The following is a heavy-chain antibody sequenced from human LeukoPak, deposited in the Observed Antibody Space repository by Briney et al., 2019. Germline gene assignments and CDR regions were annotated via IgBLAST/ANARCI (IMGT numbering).Heavy chain of an antibody. V-gene: IGHV4-30-2*01. D-gene: IGHD3-3*01. J-gene: IGHJ4*02. Sequence: SETLSLTCAVPGGSISSGGYSWSWIRQPPGKGLEWIGYIYHSGSTYYNPSLKSRVTISVDRSKNQFSLKLSSVTAADTAVYYCARGRIWSGYSTTVYFDYWGQGTLVTVSS. CDR3: ARGRIWSGYSTTVYFDY. CDR1: GGSISSGGYS. CDR2: IYHSGST.